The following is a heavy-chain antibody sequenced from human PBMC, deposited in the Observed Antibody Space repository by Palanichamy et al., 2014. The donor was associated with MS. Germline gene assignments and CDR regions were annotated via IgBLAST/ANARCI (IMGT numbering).Heavy chain of an antibody. CDR3: ARRIAVAPVFGNWFDP. CDR2: IYYSGST. V-gene: IGHV4-39*01. J-gene: IGHJ5*02. D-gene: IGHD6-19*01. CDR1: GGSISSSSYY. Sequence: QLQLQDRGPGLVKPSETLSLTCTVSGGSISSSSYYWGWIRQPPGKGLEWIGSIYYSGSTYYNPSLKSRVTISVDTSKNQFSLKLSSVTAADTAVYYCARRIAVAPVFGNWFDPWGQGTLVTVSS.